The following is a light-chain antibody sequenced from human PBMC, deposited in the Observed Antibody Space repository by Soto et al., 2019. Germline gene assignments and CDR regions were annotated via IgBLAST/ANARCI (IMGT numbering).Light chain of an antibody. CDR3: QQSYSTPAYS. Sequence: DIQMTQSPSTLSASVGDRVTITCRASQTVGSNLHWYQHRPGKAPKLLIYAVSGLETGVPSRFRGSGSGTEFTLTITDLQPEDFAAYYCQQSYSTPAYSFGQGTKREI. CDR2: AVS. J-gene: IGKJ2*03. V-gene: IGKV1-39*01. CDR1: QTVGSN.